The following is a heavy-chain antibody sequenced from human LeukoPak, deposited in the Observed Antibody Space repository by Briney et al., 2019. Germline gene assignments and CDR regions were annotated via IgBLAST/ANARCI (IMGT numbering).Heavy chain of an antibody. CDR3: ARRGGSGWYFDY. Sequence: SETLSLTCTVSGGSISSYYWSWIRQPPGKGLEWIGYICYSGSTNYNPSLKSRVTISVDTSKNQFSLKLSSVTAADTAVYYCARRGGSGWYFDYWGQGTLVTVSS. V-gene: IGHV4-59*01. CDR2: ICYSGST. CDR1: GGSISSYY. D-gene: IGHD6-19*01. J-gene: IGHJ4*02.